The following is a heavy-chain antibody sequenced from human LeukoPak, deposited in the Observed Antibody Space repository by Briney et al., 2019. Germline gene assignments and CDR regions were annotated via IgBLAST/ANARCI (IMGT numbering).Heavy chain of an antibody. CDR1: GFTFSSYW. D-gene: IGHD6-13*01. J-gene: IGHJ4*02. V-gene: IGHV3-7*01. CDR3: ARESRQHPGTFDY. CDR2: IKQDGSEK. Sequence: PGGSLRLSCAASGFTFSSYWMSWVRQAPGKGLEWVANIKQDGSEKYYVDSVKGRFTISRDNSKNTLYLQMNSLRAEDTAVYYCARESRQHPGTFDYWGQGALVTVSS.